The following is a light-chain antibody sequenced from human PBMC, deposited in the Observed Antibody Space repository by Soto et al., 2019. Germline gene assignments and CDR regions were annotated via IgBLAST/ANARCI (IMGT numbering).Light chain of an antibody. CDR3: QQYNSYSWT. CDR2: DAS. V-gene: IGKV1-5*01. Sequence: DIQMTQSPSTLSSSVGDRVXXTCLASQSISSWLAWYQQKPGKAPKLLIYDASSLESGVPSRFSGSGSGTEFTLTISSLQPDDFATYYCQQYNSYSWTFAQGTKVDIK. J-gene: IGKJ1*01. CDR1: QSISSW.